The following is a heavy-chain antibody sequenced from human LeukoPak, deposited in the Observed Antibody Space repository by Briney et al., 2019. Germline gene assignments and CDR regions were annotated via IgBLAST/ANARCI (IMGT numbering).Heavy chain of an antibody. CDR1: GGSISSSSYY. J-gene: IGHJ4*02. Sequence: PSETLSLTCTVSGGSISSSSYYWGWIRQPPGKGLEWIGSIYYSGSTYYNPSLKSRVTISVDTSKNQFSLKLGPVTAADTAVYYCARTGQWLDYWGQGTLVTVSS. CDR2: IYYSGST. CDR3: ARTGQWLDY. V-gene: IGHV4-39*01. D-gene: IGHD6-19*01.